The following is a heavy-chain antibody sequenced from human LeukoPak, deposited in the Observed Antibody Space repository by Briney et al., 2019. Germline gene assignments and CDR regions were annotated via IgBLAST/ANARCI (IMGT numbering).Heavy chain of an antibody. CDR3: ARGLNYDSSGLNDY. D-gene: IGHD3-22*01. Sequence: GGSLRLSCAASGFTFSSYAMHWVRQAPGKGLEWVAVISYDGSNKYYADSVKGRFTISRDNSKNTLYLQMNSLRAEDTAVYYCARGLNYDSSGLNDYWGQGTLVTVSS. J-gene: IGHJ4*02. CDR2: ISYDGSNK. CDR1: GFTFSSYA. V-gene: IGHV3-30*04.